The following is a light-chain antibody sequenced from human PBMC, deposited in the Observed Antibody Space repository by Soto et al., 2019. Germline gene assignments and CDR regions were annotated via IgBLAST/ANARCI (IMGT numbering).Light chain of an antibody. CDR1: QTISNY. Sequence: DIQMTQSPSSLSASVGDRVSITCRASQTISNYLNWYQQKPGKAPKLLIHAAFNLQSGVPSRFSGSGSGTDFTLTISSLQPEDFATYYCQLSYTTLFTFGPGTTVDIK. V-gene: IGKV1-39*01. CDR2: AAF. CDR3: QLSYTTLFT. J-gene: IGKJ3*01.